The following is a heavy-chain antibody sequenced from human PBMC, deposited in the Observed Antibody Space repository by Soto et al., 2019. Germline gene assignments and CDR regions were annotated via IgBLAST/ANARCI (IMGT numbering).Heavy chain of an antibody. Sequence: QVHLVESGGGAVQPGRSLRLSCAASGFTFSTYGMHWVRQAPGKGLEWVAVTWYDGSNSFYADSVKGRFTISRDNSKRTLYLQMVRLRVEDTAVYYCARDCSGGSCYYLDNWGQGTLVTVSS. J-gene: IGHJ4*02. CDR1: GFTFSTYG. CDR2: TWYDGSNS. V-gene: IGHV3-33*01. CDR3: ARDCSGGSCYYLDN. D-gene: IGHD2-15*01.